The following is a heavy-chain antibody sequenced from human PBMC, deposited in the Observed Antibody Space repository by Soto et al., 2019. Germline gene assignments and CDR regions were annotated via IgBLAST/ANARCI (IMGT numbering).Heavy chain of an antibody. CDR2: INSDGSST. V-gene: IGHV3-74*01. CDR3: ARAETYYYGSGGYYRSCGDY. CDR1: GFTFSSYW. J-gene: IGHJ4*02. Sequence: EVQLVESGGGLVQPGGSLRLSCAASGFTFSSYWMHWVRQAPGKGLVWVSRINSDGSSTSYADSVKGRFTISRDNAKNTLYLQMNSQRAEDTAVYYCARAETYYYGSGGYYRSCGDYWGQGTLVTVSS. D-gene: IGHD3-10*01.